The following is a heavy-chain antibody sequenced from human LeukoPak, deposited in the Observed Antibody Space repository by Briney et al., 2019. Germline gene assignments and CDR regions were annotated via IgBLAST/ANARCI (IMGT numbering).Heavy chain of an antibody. V-gene: IGHV1-69*04. D-gene: IGHD3-22*01. CDR2: IIPILGIA. J-gene: IGHJ4*02. CDR3: ARRRADSSGYLFDY. CDR1: GGTFSSYA. Sequence: GASVKVSCKASGGTFSSYAISWVRQAPGQGLEWMGRIIPILGIANYAQKFQGRVTITADKSTSTAYMELSSLRSEDTAVYYCARRRADSSGYLFDYWGQGTLVTVSS.